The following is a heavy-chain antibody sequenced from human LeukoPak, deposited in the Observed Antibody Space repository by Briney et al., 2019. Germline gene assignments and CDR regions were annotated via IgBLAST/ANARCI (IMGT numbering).Heavy chain of an antibody. Sequence: SETLSLTCTVSGGSISSYYWSWIRQPPGKGLEWIGYIYYSGSTNYNPSLKSRVTISVDTSKNQFSLKLSSVTAADTAVYYCARLGYCSSTSCSNWFDPWGQGTLVTVSS. CDR2: IYYSGST. CDR3: ARLGYCSSTSCSNWFDP. J-gene: IGHJ5*02. V-gene: IGHV4-59*01. CDR1: GGSISSYY. D-gene: IGHD2-2*01.